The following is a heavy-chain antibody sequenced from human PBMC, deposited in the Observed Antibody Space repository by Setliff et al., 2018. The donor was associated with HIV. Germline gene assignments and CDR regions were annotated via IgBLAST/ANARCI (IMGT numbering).Heavy chain of an antibody. Sequence: ASVKVSCKASGYTFTGYYMHWVRQAPGQGLEWMGWINPNSGGTKYSQEFQGRITITTDTSANTGYMELSSLRSDDTAVYFCARGALLAVFDFDHWGHGTLVTVSS. CDR2: INPNSGGT. J-gene: IGHJ4*01. CDR3: ARGALLAVFDFDH. V-gene: IGHV1-2*02. D-gene: IGHD3-10*01. CDR1: GYTFTGYY.